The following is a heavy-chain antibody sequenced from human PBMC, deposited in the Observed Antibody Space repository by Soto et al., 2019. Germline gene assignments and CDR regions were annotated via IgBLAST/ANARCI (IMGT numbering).Heavy chain of an antibody. V-gene: IGHV3-33*01. D-gene: IGHD3-22*01. CDR1: GFTFSSYG. CDR3: ARDWASSTMSTPNWFDP. Sequence: QVQLVESGGGVVQPGRSLRLSCAASGFTFSSYGMHWVRQAPGKGLEWVAVIWYDGSNKYYADSVKGRFTISRDNSKNXXDLQMNGLRAEDTAVYYCARDWASSTMSTPNWFDPWGQGTLVTVSS. CDR2: IWYDGSNK. J-gene: IGHJ5*02.